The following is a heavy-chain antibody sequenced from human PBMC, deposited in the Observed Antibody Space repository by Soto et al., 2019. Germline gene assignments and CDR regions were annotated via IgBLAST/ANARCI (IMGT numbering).Heavy chain of an antibody. CDR2: ISGSGGST. J-gene: IGHJ6*02. CDR3: AKYQKKIRLYYYYGMDV. D-gene: IGHD2-2*01. CDR1: GFTFSSYA. V-gene: IGHV3-23*01. Sequence: GGSLRLSCAASGFTFSSYAMSWVRQAPGKGLEWVSAISGSGGSTYYADSVKGRFTITRDNSKNTLYLQMNSLRAEDTAVYYCAKYQKKIRLYYYYGMDVWGQGTTVTVSS.